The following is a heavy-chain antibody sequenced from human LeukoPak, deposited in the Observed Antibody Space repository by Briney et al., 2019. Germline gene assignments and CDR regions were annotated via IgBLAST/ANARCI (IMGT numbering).Heavy chain of an antibody. CDR2: IDSSSNFI. CDR3: ARDKGPVRDDY. D-gene: IGHD1-1*01. J-gene: IGHJ4*02. Sequence: GGSLRLSCAASGFTFSNYTMNWVRQAPGKGLEWVSSIDSSSNFIYYADSVKGRFTISRDNSKNTLYLQMNSLRAEDTAVYYCARDKGPVRDDYWGQGTLVTVSS. V-gene: IGHV3-21*01. CDR1: GFTFSNYT.